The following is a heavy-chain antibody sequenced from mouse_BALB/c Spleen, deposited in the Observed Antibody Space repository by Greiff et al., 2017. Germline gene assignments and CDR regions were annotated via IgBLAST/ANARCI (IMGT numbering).Heavy chain of an antibody. CDR2: IRNKANGYTI. Sequence: EVKLMESGGGLVQPGGSLRLSCATSGFTFTDYYMSWVRQPPGKALEWLGFIRNKANGYTIEYSASVKGRFTISRDNSQSILYLQMNTLRAEDSATYYCARDGATVVARSYFDYWGQGTTLTVSS. CDR1: GFTFTDYY. D-gene: IGHD1-1*01. CDR3: ARDGATVVARSYFDY. V-gene: IGHV7-3*02. J-gene: IGHJ2*01.